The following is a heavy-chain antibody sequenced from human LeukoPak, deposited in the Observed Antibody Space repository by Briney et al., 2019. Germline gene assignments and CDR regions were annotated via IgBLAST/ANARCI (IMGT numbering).Heavy chain of an antibody. V-gene: IGHV1-2*02. CDR2: INPNSGGT. D-gene: IGHD1-1*01. CDR3: ARDDDFVDY. Sequence: ASVTVSCTASGYTFTVYYMHWVRQAPGQGLEWMGWINPNSGGTNYAQKFRGRVTMTRDTSNSTAYMDLSRLRSDDTAVYYCARDDDFVDYWGQGSLVTVSS. CDR1: GYTFTVYY. J-gene: IGHJ4*02.